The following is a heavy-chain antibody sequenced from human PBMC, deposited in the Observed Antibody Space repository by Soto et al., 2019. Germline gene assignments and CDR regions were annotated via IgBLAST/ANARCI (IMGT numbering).Heavy chain of an antibody. J-gene: IGHJ4*02. CDR3: AKDSGWPDLSPFDY. V-gene: IGHV3-23*01. CDR2: ISGSGGST. Sequence: EVQLLESGGGLVQPGGSLRLSCAASGFTVSSYAMSWVRQAPGKGLEWVSAISGSGGSTYYADSVKGRFTISRDNSKNPLYLQMNRLRAEDTAVYYCAKDSGWPDLSPFDYWGQGTLVTVSS. D-gene: IGHD6-19*01. CDR1: GFTVSSYA.